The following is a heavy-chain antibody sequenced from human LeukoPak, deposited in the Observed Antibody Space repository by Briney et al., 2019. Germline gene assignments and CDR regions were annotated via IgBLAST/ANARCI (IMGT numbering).Heavy chain of an antibody. CDR3: ARLRSREAYYYYYMDV. D-gene: IGHD4-17*01. Sequence: PSETLSLTCTVSGGSISSYYWSWIRQPPGKGLEWIGYIYYSGSTNYNPSLKSRVTISVDTSKNQFSLKLSSVTAADTAVYYCARLRSREAYYYYYMDVWGKGTTVTVSS. J-gene: IGHJ6*03. CDR2: IYYSGST. CDR1: GGSISSYY. V-gene: IGHV4-59*01.